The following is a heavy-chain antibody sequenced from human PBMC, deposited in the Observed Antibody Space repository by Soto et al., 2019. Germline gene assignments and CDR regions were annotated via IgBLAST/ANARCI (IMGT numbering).Heavy chain of an antibody. J-gene: IGHJ6*02. CDR1: GGTFSSYA. V-gene: IGHV1-69*01. CDR2: IIPIFGTA. CDR3: ARDQNRXXXXXXXXXXXYXMDV. Sequence: QVQLVQSGAEVKKPGSSVKVSCKASGGTFSSYAISWVRQAPGXXXXXXXXIIPIFGTANYAQKFQGRVTITADESTSTAYMELSSLRSEDTAVXYCARDQNRXXXXXXXXXXXYXMDVWGQGTTVTVSS.